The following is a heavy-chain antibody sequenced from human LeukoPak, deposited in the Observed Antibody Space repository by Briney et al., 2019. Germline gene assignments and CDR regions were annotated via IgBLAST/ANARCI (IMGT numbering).Heavy chain of an antibody. D-gene: IGHD6-19*01. CDR1: GGSISSGSYY. CDR2: IYTSGST. CDR3: ARDSSGYSSGWYNWFDP. V-gene: IGHV4-61*02. Sequence: SETLSLTCTVSGGSISSGSYYWSWIRQPAGEGLEWIGRIYTSGSTNYNPSLKSRVTISVDTSKNQFSLKLSSVTAADTAVYYCARDSSGYSSGWYNWFDPWGQGTLVTVSS. J-gene: IGHJ5*02.